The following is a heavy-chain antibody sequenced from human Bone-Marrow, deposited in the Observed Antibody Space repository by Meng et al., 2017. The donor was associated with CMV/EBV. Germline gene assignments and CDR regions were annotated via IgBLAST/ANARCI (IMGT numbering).Heavy chain of an antibody. Sequence: SQTLSLTSTVSGGSISSSSYYWGWIRQPPGKGLEWIGSIYYSGSTYYNPSLKSRVTISVDTSKNQFSLKLSSVTAADTAVYYCARVSAAGGFHWGQGTLVTVSS. D-gene: IGHD3-16*01. V-gene: IGHV4-39*07. CDR1: GGSISSSSYY. CDR3: ARVSAAGGFH. J-gene: IGHJ4*02. CDR2: IYYSGST.